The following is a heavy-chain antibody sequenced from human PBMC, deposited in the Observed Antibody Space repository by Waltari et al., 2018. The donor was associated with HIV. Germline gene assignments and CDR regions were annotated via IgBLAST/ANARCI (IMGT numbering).Heavy chain of an antibody. J-gene: IGHJ6*02. D-gene: IGHD2-8*01. CDR3: AREPAAGRVNGPYYYGLDV. CDR2: SYIDARQ. V-gene: IGHV3-66*01. CDR1: RFLFNGHY. Sequence: EVQMVETGEGSVQTGQCLRLYCAASRFLFNGHYMSWVSQAPGKGGEGASVSYIDARQKYEVCGKGRLTISRENSTNALYLIMSRMKVEDTAVSYCAREPAAGRVNGPYYYGLDVWGRGTTVTVSS.